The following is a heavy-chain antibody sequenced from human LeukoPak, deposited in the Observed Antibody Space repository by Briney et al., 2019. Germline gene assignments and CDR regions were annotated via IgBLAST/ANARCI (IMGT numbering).Heavy chain of an antibody. CDR3: ARSGMRGYYERENWFDP. CDR1: GGTFSSYA. V-gene: IGHV1-69*05. Sequence: SVKVSCKASGGTFSSYAISWVRQAPGQGLEWMGGIIPIFGTANYAQKFQGRVTITTDESTSTAYMELSSLRSEDTAVYYCARSGMRGYYERENWFDPWGQGTLVTVSS. J-gene: IGHJ5*02. D-gene: IGHD3-22*01. CDR2: IIPIFGTA.